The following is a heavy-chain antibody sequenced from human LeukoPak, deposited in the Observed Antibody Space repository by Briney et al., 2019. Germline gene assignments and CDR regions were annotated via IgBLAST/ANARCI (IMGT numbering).Heavy chain of an antibody. V-gene: IGHV3-7*01. D-gene: IGHD1-26*01. Sequence: GGSLRLSCAASGFTFSSYWMSWVRQAPGKGLEWVANIKQEGSEKNYVDSVKGRFTISRDNAKNSLYLQMNSLRAEDTAVYYCAKEEWELGYDYWGQGTLVTVSS. CDR3: AKEEWELGYDY. CDR2: IKQEGSEK. J-gene: IGHJ4*02. CDR1: GFTFSSYW.